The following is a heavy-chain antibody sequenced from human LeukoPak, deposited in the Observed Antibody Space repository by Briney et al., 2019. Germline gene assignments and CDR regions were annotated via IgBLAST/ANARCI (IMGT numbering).Heavy chain of an antibody. CDR3: ARPRGCGSSRCNNFDY. V-gene: IGHV3-11*04. CDR1: EFTFSDYY. J-gene: IGHJ4*02. CDR2: ISSTGSTI. D-gene: IGHD2-2*01. Sequence: GGSLRLSCVASEFTFSDYYMTWIRQAPGKGLEWLSHISSTGSTIYYADSVKGRFTISRDNAKNSLYLQMNSLRAEDTAVYYCARPRGCGSSRCNNFDYWGQGTLVTVSS.